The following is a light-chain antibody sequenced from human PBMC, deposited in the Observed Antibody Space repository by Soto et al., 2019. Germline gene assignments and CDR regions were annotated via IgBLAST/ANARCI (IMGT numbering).Light chain of an antibody. J-gene: IGKJ2*01. Sequence: ENVLTQSPGTLSLSPGERATLSCRASQSVSSAYLAWYQQNPGQSPRLLIYGASSRATGIPDRFSGSGSGTDFTLTISRLEPEDFAVYLCQQYGTSPYTFGQGTKLEIK. CDR1: QSVSSAY. CDR2: GAS. CDR3: QQYGTSPYT. V-gene: IGKV3-20*01.